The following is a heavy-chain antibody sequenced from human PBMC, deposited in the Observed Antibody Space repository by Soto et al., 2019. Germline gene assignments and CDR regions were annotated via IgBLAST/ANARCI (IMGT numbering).Heavy chain of an antibody. D-gene: IGHD3-3*01. CDR2: INDDGSER. Sequence: EAQLVASGGGLVQPGGSLRLSCEASGFMFGVYWMSWVRQAPGKGLEWVANINDDGSERNYVDSVKGRFTISRDTPNNLLFLQMNSLRDEDTAVYYCAREFYGYYTYGPGDYWGQGTLVAVSS. CDR1: GFMFGVYW. J-gene: IGHJ4*02. CDR3: AREFYGYYTYGPGDY. V-gene: IGHV3-7*01.